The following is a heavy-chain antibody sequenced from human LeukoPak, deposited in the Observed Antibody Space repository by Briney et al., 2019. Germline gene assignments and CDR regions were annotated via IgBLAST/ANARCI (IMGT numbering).Heavy chain of an antibody. CDR2: IYYSGST. V-gene: IGHV4-59*08. J-gene: IGHJ5*02. Sequence: SGTLSLTCTVSGGSICSYFWSWIRPPPREGLEWSGHIYYSGSTNYNPYLTSRVTISVHTSKNHCSLKLSSVAAADTAVYYCARHRRSSNGFDPWGQGTLVTVSS. CDR3: ARHRRSSNGFDP. CDR1: GGSICSYF.